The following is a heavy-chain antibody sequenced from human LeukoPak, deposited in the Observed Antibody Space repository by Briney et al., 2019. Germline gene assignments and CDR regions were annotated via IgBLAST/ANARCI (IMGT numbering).Heavy chain of an antibody. CDR2: IYSSGTT. CDR1: GGSISSYY. Sequence: SETLSLTCTVSGGSISSYYWNWLRQPPGKGLEWIGYIYSSGTTNYNPSLRSRVSMSVDTSKNQFSLRLSSVTAADTAVYYCARDRYYDSSGYLLEPWGQGTLVTVSS. V-gene: IGHV4-59*01. J-gene: IGHJ5*02. D-gene: IGHD3-22*01. CDR3: ARDRYYDSSGYLLEP.